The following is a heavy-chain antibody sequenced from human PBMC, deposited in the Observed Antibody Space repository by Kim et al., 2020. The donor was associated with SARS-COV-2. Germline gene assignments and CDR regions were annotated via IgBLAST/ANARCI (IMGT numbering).Heavy chain of an antibody. D-gene: IGHD2-15*01. CDR1: GFTFSGFG. CDR2: IRSKVNSYAT. J-gene: IGHJ4*03. Sequence: GGSLRLSCAASGFTFSGFGMHWVRQAPGKGLEWVGRIRSKVNSYATAYAASVKGRITISRDDSKHTPYLHRHSPKTEDTADYYCTRRYCSGGSCYSDY. CDR3: TRRYCSGGSCYSDY. V-gene: IGHV3-73*01.